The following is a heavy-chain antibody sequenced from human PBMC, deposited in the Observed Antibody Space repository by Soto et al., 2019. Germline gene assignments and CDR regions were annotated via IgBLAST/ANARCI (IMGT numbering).Heavy chain of an antibody. D-gene: IGHD3-10*01. V-gene: IGHV4-34*01. J-gene: IGHJ4*02. Sequence: SETLSLTCAVYGGSFSNNYWTWFRQPPGKGLEWIGEISPSGTTKYIPSLKSRGTISVDTSRKQFFLKVTSVSAADTAVYYCATSLWFGAQPEIWGPGTLVTVSS. CDR3: ATSLWFGAQPEI. CDR1: GGSFSNNY. CDR2: ISPSGTT.